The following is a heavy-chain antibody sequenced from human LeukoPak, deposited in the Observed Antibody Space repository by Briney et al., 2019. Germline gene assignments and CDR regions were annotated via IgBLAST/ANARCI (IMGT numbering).Heavy chain of an antibody. J-gene: IGHJ4*02. Sequence: ASVKVSCKASGHTFTNDEIHWVRQATGQGLEWMGWMNPSSGNTGYAQKFQGRLTMTRNTSISTAYMDLSSLRSDDTAVYNCARRDCTTGACRFDDWGQGTRVSVSP. D-gene: IGHD2-8*01. CDR3: ARRDCTTGACRFDD. CDR2: MNPSSGNT. CDR1: GHTFTNDE. V-gene: IGHV1-8*01.